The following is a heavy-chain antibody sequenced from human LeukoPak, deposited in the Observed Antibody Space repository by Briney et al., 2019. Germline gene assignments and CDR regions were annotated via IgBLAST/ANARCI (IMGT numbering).Heavy chain of an antibody. Sequence: ETLSLTCTVSGGSISSYYWSWVRQAPGKGLEWVANIKQDGSEKYYVDSVKGRFTISRDNAKNSPYLQMNSLRAEDTAVYYCARADTKLLWFGEGFDYWGQGTLVTVSS. CDR3: ARADTKLLWFGEGFDY. J-gene: IGHJ4*02. CDR1: GGSISSYY. V-gene: IGHV3-7*01. CDR2: IKQDGSEK. D-gene: IGHD3-10*01.